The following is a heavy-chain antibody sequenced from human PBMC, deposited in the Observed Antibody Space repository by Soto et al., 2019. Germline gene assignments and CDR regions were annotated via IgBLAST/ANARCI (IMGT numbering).Heavy chain of an antibody. CDR1: GYTFTSYY. D-gene: IGHD6-19*01. CDR2: INPSGGST. J-gene: IGHJ4*02. CDR3: ARDDSSGWYCDY. Sequence: QVQLVQSGAEVKKPGASVKVSCKASGYTFTSYYMHWVRQAPGQGLEWMGIINPSGGSTSYAQKFQGRVTMTRDTSTSTVYRELSSLRSEDTAVYYCARDDSSGWYCDYWGQGTLVTVSS. V-gene: IGHV1-46*01.